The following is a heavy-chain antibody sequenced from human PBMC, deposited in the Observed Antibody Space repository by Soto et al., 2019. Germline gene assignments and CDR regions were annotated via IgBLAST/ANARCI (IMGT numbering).Heavy chain of an antibody. CDR2: ISWDGGST. V-gene: IGHV3-43*01. J-gene: IGHJ6*02. CDR3: AKDISSVTRSVSRYYYYGMDV. Sequence: PRGSLRLSCAASGFTFDDYTMHWVRQAPGKGLEWVSLISWDGGSTYYADSVKGRFTISRDNIKNSLYLQMNSLRTEDTTVYYCAKDISSVTRSVSRYYYYGMDVWGQGTTVTVSS. CDR1: GFTFDDYT. D-gene: IGHD4-17*01.